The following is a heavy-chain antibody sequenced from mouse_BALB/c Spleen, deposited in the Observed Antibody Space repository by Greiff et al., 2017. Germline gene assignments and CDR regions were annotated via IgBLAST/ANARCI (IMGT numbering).Heavy chain of an antibody. Sequence: EVMLVESGGGLVKPGGSLKLSCAASGFTFSSYAMSWVRQTPEKRLEWVASISSGGSTYYPDSVKGRFTISRDNARNILYLQMSSLRSEDTAMYYCARGYRYDGNLDYWGQGTTLTVSS. D-gene: IGHD2-14*01. CDR1: GFTFSSYA. V-gene: IGHV5-6-5*01. J-gene: IGHJ2*01. CDR3: ARGYRYDGNLDY. CDR2: ISSGGST.